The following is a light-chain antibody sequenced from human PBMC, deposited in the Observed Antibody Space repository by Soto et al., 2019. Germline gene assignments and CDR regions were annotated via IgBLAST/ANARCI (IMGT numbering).Light chain of an antibody. CDR1: SSNIGAGYD. Sequence: QSVLTQPPSVSGAPGQRVTISCTGSSSNIGAGYDVHWYQQLPATAPKLLIYGNSNRPSGVPDRFSGSKSGTSASLAITGLQAEDEADYYCQSYDSSLSVVVFGGGTKLTVL. V-gene: IGLV1-40*01. CDR2: GNS. J-gene: IGLJ2*01. CDR3: QSYDSSLSVVV.